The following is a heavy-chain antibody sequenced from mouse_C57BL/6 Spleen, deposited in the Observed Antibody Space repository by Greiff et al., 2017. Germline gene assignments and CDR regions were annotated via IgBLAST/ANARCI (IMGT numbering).Heavy chain of an antibody. CDR2: ISSGSSTI. V-gene: IGHV5-17*01. CDR3: ARYIGYDGWFAY. J-gene: IGHJ3*01. Sequence: EVKLQESGGGLVKPGGSLKLSCAASGFTFSDYGMHWVRQAPGKGLEWVAYISSGSSTIYYADTVKGRFTISRDNAKTTLFLQMTSLRCVNTAMYDCARYIGYDGWFAYWGQGTLVTVSA. D-gene: IGHD2-2*01. CDR1: GFTFSDYG.